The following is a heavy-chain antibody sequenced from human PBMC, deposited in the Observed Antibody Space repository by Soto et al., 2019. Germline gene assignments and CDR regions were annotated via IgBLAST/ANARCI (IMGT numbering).Heavy chain of an antibody. V-gene: IGHV1-2*02. CDR1: GYTFTGHY. Sequence: ASVKVSCKASGYTFTGHYIHWVRQAPEQGPEWMGEIGPESGATRYAQRFQGRVTMTRDMSITTVYMELINLSPDDTAVYYCGRGRSGQIVVFYWGQGTPVTVSS. CDR2: IGPESGAT. J-gene: IGHJ4*02. CDR3: GRGRSGQIVVFY. D-gene: IGHD1-26*01.